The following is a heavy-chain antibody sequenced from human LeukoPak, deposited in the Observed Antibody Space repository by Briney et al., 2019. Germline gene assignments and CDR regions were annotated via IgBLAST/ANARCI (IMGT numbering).Heavy chain of an antibody. CDR1: GYTFTRYH. J-gene: IGHJ4*02. Sequence: GASVKVSCKASGYTFTRYHMHWVRQAPGQGLEWMGIITVSGGATSYAQKFQGRVTMTRDTSISTAYMELSRLRSDDTAVYYCARVEITFGGVIVIFDYWGQGTLVTVSS. V-gene: IGHV1-46*01. D-gene: IGHD3-16*02. CDR2: ITVSGGAT. CDR3: ARVEITFGGVIVIFDY.